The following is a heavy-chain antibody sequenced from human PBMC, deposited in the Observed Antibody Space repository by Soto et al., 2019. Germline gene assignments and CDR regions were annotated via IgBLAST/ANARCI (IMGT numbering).Heavy chain of an antibody. CDR2: ISVGGGTA. Sequence: EVQLLESGGGLVQPGGSLRLSCAASGFIFGTYAMSWVRQAPGKGLEWVSSISVGGGTADYADSVRGRFTISRDNSKITLYLQMSSLRAEDTAVYYCAKHREPAPRYYFDYWGQGILVTVSS. D-gene: IGHD1-26*01. CDR1: GFIFGTYA. V-gene: IGHV3-23*01. J-gene: IGHJ4*02. CDR3: AKHREPAPRYYFDY.